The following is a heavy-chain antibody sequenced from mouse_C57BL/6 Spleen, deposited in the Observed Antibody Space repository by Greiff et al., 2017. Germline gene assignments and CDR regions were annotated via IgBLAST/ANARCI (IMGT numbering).Heavy chain of an antibody. CDR1: GYSFTSYY. CDR2: IYPGSGKT. Sequence: QVQLKQSGPELVKPGASVKISCKASGYSFTSYYIHWVKQRPGQGLEWIGRIYPGSGKTKYTEKFKCKATLTADTSSSTSYMQLSSLTSEDSAVYYCSRSRCYVSSYAFDYWGQGTTLTVSA. V-gene: IGHV1-66*01. D-gene: IGHD1-1*01. CDR3: SRSRCYVSSYAFDY. J-gene: IGHJ2*01.